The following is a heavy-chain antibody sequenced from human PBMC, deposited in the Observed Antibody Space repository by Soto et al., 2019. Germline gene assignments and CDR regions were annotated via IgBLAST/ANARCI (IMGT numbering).Heavy chain of an antibody. D-gene: IGHD5-12*01. J-gene: IGHJ6*02. CDR3: ARDYYRFNSGYGFSMDV. V-gene: IGHV3-30-3*01. CDR2: ISYDGSNK. CDR1: GFTFRTYA. Sequence: HPGGSLRLSCAASGFTFRTYAMHWVRQAPGKGLEWVAVISYDGSNKYYADSVKGRFTISRDNSKNTLYLQMNSLRAEGTAVYYCARDYYRFNSGYGFSMDVWGQGTTVTVSS.